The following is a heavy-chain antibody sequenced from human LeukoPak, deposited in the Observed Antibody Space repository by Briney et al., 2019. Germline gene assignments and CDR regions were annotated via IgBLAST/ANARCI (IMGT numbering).Heavy chain of an antibody. V-gene: IGHV4-59*01. Sequence: PSETLSLTCTVSGDSISSYYWSWIRQPPGKGLEWIGYIYYSGSTNYNPSLKSRVTIPVNTSKNQVSLKLSSVTAADTAVYYCARGYCSSTSCYRINWFDPWGQGTLVTVSS. J-gene: IGHJ5*02. CDR2: IYYSGST. CDR1: GDSISSYY. D-gene: IGHD2-2*02. CDR3: ARGYCSSTSCYRINWFDP.